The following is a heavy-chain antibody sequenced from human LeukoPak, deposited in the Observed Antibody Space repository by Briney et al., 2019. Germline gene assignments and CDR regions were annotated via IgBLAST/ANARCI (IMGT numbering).Heavy chain of an antibody. CDR2: FDPEDGET. Sequence: ASVKVSCKVSGYTLTELSMHWVRQAPGKGLEWMGGFDPEDGETIYAQKFQGRVTMTEDTSTDTAYMELSSLRSEDTAVYYCATAHKKYSGSYLALDYWGQGTLVTV. J-gene: IGHJ4*02. D-gene: IGHD1-26*01. CDR3: ATAHKKYSGSYLALDY. V-gene: IGHV1-24*01. CDR1: GYTLTELS.